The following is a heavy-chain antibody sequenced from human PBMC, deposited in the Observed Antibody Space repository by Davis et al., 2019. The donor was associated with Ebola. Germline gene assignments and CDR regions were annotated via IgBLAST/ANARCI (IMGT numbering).Heavy chain of an antibody. CDR3: AKDSSPYYYGMDV. J-gene: IGHJ6*02. V-gene: IGHV3-30*18. D-gene: IGHD2-2*01. Sequence: PGGSLRLSCAASGFTFSSYGMHWVRQAPGKGLEWVAVISYDGSNKYYADSVKGRFTISRDNSKNTLYLQMNSLRAEDTAVYYCAKDSSPYYYGMDVWGQGTTVTVSS. CDR1: GFTFSSYG. CDR2: ISYDGSNK.